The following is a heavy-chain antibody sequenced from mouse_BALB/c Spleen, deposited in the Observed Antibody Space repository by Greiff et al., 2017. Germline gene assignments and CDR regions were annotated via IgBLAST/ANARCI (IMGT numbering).Heavy chain of an antibody. CDR3: ARHGPYAMDY. CDR1: GFTFSSYT. J-gene: IGHJ4*01. CDR2: ISNGGGST. Sequence: VKLVESGGGLVQPGGSLKLSCAASGFTFSSYTMSWVRQTPEKRLEWVAYISNGGGSTYYPDTVKGRFTISRDNAKNTLYLQMSSLKSEDTAMYYCARHGPYAMDYWGQGTSVTVSS. V-gene: IGHV5-12-2*01.